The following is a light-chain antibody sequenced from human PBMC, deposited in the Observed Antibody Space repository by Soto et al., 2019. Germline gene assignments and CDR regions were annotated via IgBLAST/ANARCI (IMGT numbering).Light chain of an antibody. J-gene: IGLJ1*01. CDR3: SSKTSSSSPYV. CDR2: EVS. V-gene: IGLV2-14*01. CDR1: TSDVGAYNY. Sequence: QSALTQHASVSGSPGQSITISCTGSTSDVGAYNYVSWYKHHPGQAPQLMIYEVSNRPSGVSNRFSGSKSGNTASLTISGLQADDEGDYYCSSKTSSSSPYVFGTGTKLTVL.